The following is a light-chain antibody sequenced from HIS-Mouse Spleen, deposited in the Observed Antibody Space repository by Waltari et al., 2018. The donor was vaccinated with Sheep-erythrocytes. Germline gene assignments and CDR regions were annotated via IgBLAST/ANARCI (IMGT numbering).Light chain of an antibody. CDR1: QSVSSY. V-gene: IGKV3-11*01. CDR3: QQRSNWYT. CDR2: DAF. Sequence: EIVLTQSPATLSLSPGERATLSCRASQSVSSYLAWYQLKPGQAPRLLIYDAFDGATGIPARFSGSGSGTDFTLTISSLEPEDFAVYYCQQRSNWYTFGQGTKLEIK. J-gene: IGKJ2*01.